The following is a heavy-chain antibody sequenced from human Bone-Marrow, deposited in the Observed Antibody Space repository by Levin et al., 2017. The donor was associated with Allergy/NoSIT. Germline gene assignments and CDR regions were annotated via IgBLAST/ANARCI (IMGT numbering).Heavy chain of an antibody. Sequence: GESLKISCAASGFTFSDYYMIWIRQAPGKGLEWISYISSSGATTHLADSVRGRFTLSRDNAKNSLYLQLNSLRAEDTAVYYCAKPHCSGRGCKSWERRFDYYYGLDVWGQGTTVTVSS. J-gene: IGHJ6*02. CDR1: GFTFSDYY. D-gene: IGHD2-15*01. CDR3: AKPHCSGRGCKSWERRFDYYYGLDV. CDR2: ISSSGATT. V-gene: IGHV3-11*01.